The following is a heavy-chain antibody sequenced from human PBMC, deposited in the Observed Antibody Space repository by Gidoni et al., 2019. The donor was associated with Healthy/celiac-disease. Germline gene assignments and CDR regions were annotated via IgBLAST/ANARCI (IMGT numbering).Heavy chain of an antibody. V-gene: IGHV4-59*01. CDR1: GGSISSYY. D-gene: IGHD3-10*01. CDR3: AREESPSGFDI. J-gene: IGHJ3*02. CDR2: IYYSGCT. Sequence: QVQLQESGPGLVKSSVTLSLTCTVSGGSISSYYWSWIRQPPGKGLEWIGYIYYSGCTNYNPSLKSRVTISVDTSKNQFSLKLSSVTAADTAVYYCAREESPSGFDIWGQGTMVTVSS.